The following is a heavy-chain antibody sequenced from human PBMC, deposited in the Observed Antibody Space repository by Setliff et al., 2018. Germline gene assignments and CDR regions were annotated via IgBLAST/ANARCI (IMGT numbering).Heavy chain of an antibody. Sequence: GESLKISCAASGFTFSSYAMSWVRQAPGKGLEWVSAISGSGGSTYYADSVKGRFTISRDNSKNTLYLQMNSLRAEDTAVYYCAKNGFGVVALGVNNWSDPWGQGTLVTVSS. CDR2: ISGSGGST. J-gene: IGHJ5*02. V-gene: IGHV3-23*01. D-gene: IGHD3-10*01. CDR1: GFTFSSYA. CDR3: AKNGFGVVALGVNNWSDP.